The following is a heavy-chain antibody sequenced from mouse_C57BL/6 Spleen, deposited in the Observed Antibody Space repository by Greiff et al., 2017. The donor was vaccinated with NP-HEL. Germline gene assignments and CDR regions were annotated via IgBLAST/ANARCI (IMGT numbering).Heavy chain of an antibody. D-gene: IGHD1-1*01. Sequence: VQLQQPGAELVKPGASVKMSCKASGYTFTSYWITWVKQRPGQGLEWIGDIYPGSGSTNYNEKFKSKATLTVDTSSSTAYMQLSSLTSEDSAVYYCARFDYGMGPYYYAMDYWGQGTSVTVSS. CDR2: IYPGSGST. CDR1: GYTFTSYW. J-gene: IGHJ4*01. CDR3: ARFDYGMGPYYYAMDY. V-gene: IGHV1-55*01.